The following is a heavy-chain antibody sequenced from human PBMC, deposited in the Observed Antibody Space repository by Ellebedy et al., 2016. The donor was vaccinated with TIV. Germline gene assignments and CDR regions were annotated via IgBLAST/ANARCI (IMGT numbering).Heavy chain of an antibody. CDR3: VRGGGWVADY. J-gene: IGHJ4*02. CDR1: GFTFSTYT. D-gene: IGHD1-26*01. V-gene: IGHV3-7*01. Sequence: GESLKISCAASGFTFSTYTVNWVRQAPGKGLQWVASISQDGSAKYYVDSVKGRFTISRDNAKNSLYLEMNSLRAEDPAVYYCVRGGGWVADYWGQGTLVTVSS. CDR2: ISQDGSAK.